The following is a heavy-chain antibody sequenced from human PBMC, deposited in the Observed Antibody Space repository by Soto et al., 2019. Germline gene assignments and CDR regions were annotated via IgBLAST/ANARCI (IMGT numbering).Heavy chain of an antibody. Sequence: GASVKVSCKASGFSFTGYYIHWPRQAPGQGLEWMGWINAHSGGTEYAQKFQGRVTLTRDTSIATAYLKLTSLTSDDTALYYCATDGARQLAYCLDPWGHGAQVTGSS. V-gene: IGHV1-2*02. J-gene: IGHJ5*02. D-gene: IGHD2-21*01. CDR3: ATDGARQLAYCLDP. CDR2: INAHSGGT. CDR1: GFSFTGYY.